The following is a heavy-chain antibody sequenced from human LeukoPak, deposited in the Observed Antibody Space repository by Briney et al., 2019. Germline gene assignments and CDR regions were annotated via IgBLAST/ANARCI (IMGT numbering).Heavy chain of an antibody. D-gene: IGHD3-22*01. Sequence: ASVKVSCKASGYRLSYYGISWVRQAPGQGLEWMGWINAYTGITNYAQKLQGRVTKTTDTSTSTAYMELRSLRSDDTAVYYCARAHPEYYDSSGYNPLDFWGQGTLVTVSS. V-gene: IGHV1-18*01. CDR1: GYRLSYYG. J-gene: IGHJ4*02. CDR3: ARAHPEYYDSSGYNPLDF. CDR2: INAYTGIT.